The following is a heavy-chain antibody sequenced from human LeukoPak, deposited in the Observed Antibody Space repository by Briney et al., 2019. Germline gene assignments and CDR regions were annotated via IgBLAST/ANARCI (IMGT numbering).Heavy chain of an antibody. J-gene: IGHJ4*02. Sequence: GGSLRLSCAASGFTFRNYGMHWVRQAPGKGLEWVALIWYDGSNKYYADSVKGRFAISRDNSKNMLYLQMNSLRTEDTAVYYCATLRSDSSGWYYFDYWGQGTLVTVSS. D-gene: IGHD6-19*01. CDR3: ATLRSDSSGWYYFDY. CDR2: IWYDGSNK. V-gene: IGHV3-30*02. CDR1: GFTFRNYG.